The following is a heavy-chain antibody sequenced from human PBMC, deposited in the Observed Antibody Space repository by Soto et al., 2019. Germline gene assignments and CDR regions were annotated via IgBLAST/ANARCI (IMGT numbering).Heavy chain of an antibody. J-gene: IGHJ4*02. Sequence: QITLNESGPTVVRPTETLTLTCRFSGFSLTTSGVGVGWIRQSPGKAPEWLALIYWDDDKRYSASLKSRLTITKDTSKNQVVVTVSALDPTDTATYYCAHRVLRTVFGLVTTTAIYFYFWGQGTPVAVSS. D-gene: IGHD3-3*01. CDR1: GFSLTTSGVG. CDR3: AHRVLRTVFGLVTTTAIYFYF. CDR2: IYWDDDK. V-gene: IGHV2-5*02.